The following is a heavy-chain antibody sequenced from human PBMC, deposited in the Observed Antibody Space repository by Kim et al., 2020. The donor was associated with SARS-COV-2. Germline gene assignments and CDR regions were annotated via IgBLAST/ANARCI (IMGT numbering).Heavy chain of an antibody. CDR2: FDPEDGET. V-gene: IGHV1-24*01. J-gene: IGHJ3*02. CDR1: GYTLTELS. CDR3: ATDPPSRELEDAFDI. D-gene: IGHD3-10*01. Sequence: ASVKVSCKVSGYTLTELSMHWVRQAPGKGLEWMGGFDPEDGETIYAQKFQGRVTMTEDTSTDTAYMELSSLRSEDTAVYYCATDPPSRELEDAFDIWGQGTMVTVSS.